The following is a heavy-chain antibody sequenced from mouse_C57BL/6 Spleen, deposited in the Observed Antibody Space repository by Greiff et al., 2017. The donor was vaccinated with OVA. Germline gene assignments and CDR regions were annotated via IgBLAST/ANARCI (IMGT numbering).Heavy chain of an antibody. Sequence: QVQLKQPGAELVRPGTSVKLSCKASGYTFTSYWMHWVKQRPGQGLEWIGVIDPSDSYTNYNQKFKGKATLTVDTSSSTAYMQLSSLTSEDSAVYYCAREGKLPSGYFDVWGTGTTVTVSS. CDR3: AREGKLPSGYFDV. V-gene: IGHV1-59*01. CDR1: GYTFTSYW. CDR2: IDPSDSYT. D-gene: IGHD2-1*01. J-gene: IGHJ1*03.